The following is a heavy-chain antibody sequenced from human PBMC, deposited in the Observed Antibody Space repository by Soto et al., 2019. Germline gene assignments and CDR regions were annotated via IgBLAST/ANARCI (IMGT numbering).Heavy chain of an antibody. J-gene: IGHJ4*02. CDR1: GFTFSSYA. Sequence: ESGGGVVQPGRSLRLSCAASGFTFSSYAMHWVRQAPGKGLEWVAVISYDGSNKYYADSVKGRFTISRDNSKNTLYLQMNSLRAEDTAVYYCARAPIWSGYSHFDYWGQGTLVTVSS. V-gene: IGHV3-30-3*01. CDR2: ISYDGSNK. CDR3: ARAPIWSGYSHFDY. D-gene: IGHD3-3*01.